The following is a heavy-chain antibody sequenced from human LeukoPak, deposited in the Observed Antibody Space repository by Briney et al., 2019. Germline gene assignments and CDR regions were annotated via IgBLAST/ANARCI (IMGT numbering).Heavy chain of an antibody. V-gene: IGHV1-2*02. CDR1: GYTFTAFY. CDR2: INPDSGGT. J-gene: IGHJ6*02. CDR3: ARGGGNLPTYGMDV. D-gene: IGHD3-10*01. Sequence: GASVKVSCKPSGYTFTAFYMHWVRQAPGQGLEWMGWINPDSGGTNYAQKFQGRVTMTRDTSISTSYMELSGLISDDTAVYYCARGGGNLPTYGMDVWGQGTTVTVSS.